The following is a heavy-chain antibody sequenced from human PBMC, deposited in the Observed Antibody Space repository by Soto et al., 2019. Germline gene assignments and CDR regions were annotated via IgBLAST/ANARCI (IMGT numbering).Heavy chain of an antibody. CDR1: GGSITSGGYY. V-gene: IGHV4-31*03. J-gene: IGHJ6*02. CDR3: ASGLRYFDWLLPYDYYYYGMDV. D-gene: IGHD3-9*01. Sequence: PSETLSLTCTVSGGSITSGGYYWSWIRQHPGKGLEWIGYIYYSGFTYYNPSLKSRVTISVDTSKNQFSLKLSSVTAADTAVYYCASGLRYFDWLLPYDYYYYGMDVWGQGTTVTVSS. CDR2: IYYSGFT.